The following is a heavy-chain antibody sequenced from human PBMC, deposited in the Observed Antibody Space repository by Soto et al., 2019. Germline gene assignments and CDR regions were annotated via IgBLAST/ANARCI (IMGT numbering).Heavy chain of an antibody. V-gene: IGHV1-69*08. CDR2: IIPILGIA. CDR1: GGTFSSYT. D-gene: IGHD5-18*01. Sequence: QVQLVQSGAEVKKPGSSVKVSCKASGGTFSSYTISWVRQAPGQGLEWMGRIIPILGIANYAQKFQGRVTITADKSTSTAYMELSSLRSQDTAVYYCARDTWDVDTAIEFDCGGQGTLVTVSS. J-gene: IGHJ4*02. CDR3: ARDTWDVDTAIEFDC.